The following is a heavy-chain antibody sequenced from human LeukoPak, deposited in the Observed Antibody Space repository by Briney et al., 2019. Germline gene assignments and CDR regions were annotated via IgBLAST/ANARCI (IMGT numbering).Heavy chain of an antibody. Sequence: GGLLRLSCAASGFTCSTVGMSLVRQAPGRGLECVSGIGGTGGSTYYADSVKGRFTVSRDNSKNTLYMQMNSLRAEDTAVYYCAKAVVIVPTATPFDYWGQGTLVTVSS. D-gene: IGHD2-2*01. J-gene: IGHJ4*02. CDR1: GFTCSTVG. CDR2: IGGTGGST. CDR3: AKAVVIVPTATPFDY. V-gene: IGHV3-23*01.